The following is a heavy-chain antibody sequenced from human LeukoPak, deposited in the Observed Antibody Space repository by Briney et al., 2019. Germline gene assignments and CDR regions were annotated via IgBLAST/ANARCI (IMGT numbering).Heavy chain of an antibody. CDR2: ISAYNGNT. J-gene: IGHJ4*02. CDR3: ARVARYYYDSSEVDY. D-gene: IGHD3-22*01. V-gene: IGHV1-18*01. Sequence: ASVKVSCKASGYAFTSYGISWVRQAPGQGLEWMGWISAYNGNTNYAQQLQGRVTMTTDTSTSTAYMELRSLRSDDTAVYYCARVARYYYDSSEVDYGGQGTLVTVSS. CDR1: GYAFTSYG.